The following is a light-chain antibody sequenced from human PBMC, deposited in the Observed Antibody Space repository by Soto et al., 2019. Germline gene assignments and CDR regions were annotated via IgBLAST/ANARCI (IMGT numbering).Light chain of an antibody. J-gene: IGKJ4*01. CDR1: QSVTTF. V-gene: IGKV3-11*01. Sequence: EIVLTQSPVTLSLSPGERSTLSCRASQSVTTFLAWYQQKPGQAPRHLIYDASKRATGIPARFSGSGSGTDFNLTISSLEPEDFAVYYCQQRTNWPLTFGGGTKVEIK. CDR3: QQRTNWPLT. CDR2: DAS.